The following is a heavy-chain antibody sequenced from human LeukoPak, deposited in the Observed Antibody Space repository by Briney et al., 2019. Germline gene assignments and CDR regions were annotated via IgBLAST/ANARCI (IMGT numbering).Heavy chain of an antibody. Sequence: SETLSLTCTVSGGSISSGSYYWSWIRQPAGKGLEWIGRIYTSGSTNYNPSLKSRVTISVDTSKNQFSLKLSSVTAADTAVYYCARQYIDILTGYHRGELYWYFDLWGRGTLVTVSS. CDR3: ARQYIDILTGYHRGELYWYFDL. J-gene: IGHJ2*01. V-gene: IGHV4-61*02. D-gene: IGHD3-9*01. CDR1: GGSISSGSYY. CDR2: IYTSGST.